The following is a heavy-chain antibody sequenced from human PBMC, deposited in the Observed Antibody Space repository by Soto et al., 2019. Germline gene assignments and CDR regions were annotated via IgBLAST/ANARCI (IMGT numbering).Heavy chain of an antibody. D-gene: IGHD4-4*01. Sequence: PSETLSLTXTVSGGSVSRYSNFWSWIRQPPGKGLEWIGYIYYSGPSRYNPSLESRVTISIDSSKNQVSLTLTSVTAADTAVYYCARGYSHYTHWGRGTLVTVSS. CDR2: IYYSGPS. V-gene: IGHV4-61*01. CDR3: ARGYSHYTH. J-gene: IGHJ4*02. CDR1: GGSVSRYSNF.